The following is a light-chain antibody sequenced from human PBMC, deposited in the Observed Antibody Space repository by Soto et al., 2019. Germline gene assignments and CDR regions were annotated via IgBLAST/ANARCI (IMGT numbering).Light chain of an antibody. CDR2: GAS. V-gene: IGKV3-20*01. CDR3: QHYGSSPET. Sequence: EIVLTQSPGTLSLSPGARATLSCMASQSVSSNYLAWYQQKPGQAPRLLIYGASSRATGIPDRFSGSGSGTDFTLTISRLEPEDFAVYYCQHYGSSPETFGQGTRVEIK. J-gene: IGKJ1*01. CDR1: QSVSSNY.